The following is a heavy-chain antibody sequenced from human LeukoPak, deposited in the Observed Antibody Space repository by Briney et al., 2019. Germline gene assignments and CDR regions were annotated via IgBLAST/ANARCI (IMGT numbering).Heavy chain of an antibody. CDR3: ARHRICGTSCHAIKDFDY. CDR1: GYSFTSYW. J-gene: IGHJ4*02. D-gene: IGHD2-2*01. CDR2: IYPGDSDT. Sequence: GESLKISCKGSGYSFTSYWIGWVRQMPGKGLEWMGIIYPGDSDTRYSPSFQGQVTISADKSISTAYLQWSSLKASDTAMYYCARHRICGTSCHAIKDFDYWGQGTLVTVSS. V-gene: IGHV5-51*01.